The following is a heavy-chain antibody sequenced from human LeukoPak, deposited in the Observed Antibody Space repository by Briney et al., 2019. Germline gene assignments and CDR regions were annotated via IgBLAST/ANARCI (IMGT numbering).Heavy chain of an antibody. CDR2: ISSSSSYI. D-gene: IGHD5-12*01. CDR1: GFTLSSYS. J-gene: IGHJ5*02. CDR3: ARVISGYDA. Sequence: GGSLRLSCAASGFTLSSYSMNWVRQAPGEGLEWVSSISSSSSYIYYADSVKGRFTISRDNSKNSLYLQMNSLRAEDTAVYYCARVISGYDAWGQGTLVTVS. V-gene: IGHV3-21*01.